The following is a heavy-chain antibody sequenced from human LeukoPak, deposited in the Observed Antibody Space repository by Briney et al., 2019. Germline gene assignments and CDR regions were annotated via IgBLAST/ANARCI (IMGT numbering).Heavy chain of an antibody. CDR3: ATDYGGTLSY. D-gene: IGHD4-23*01. J-gene: IGHJ4*02. V-gene: IGHV4-59*01. CDR1: GDSINTYY. CDR2: TYYTGST. Sequence: SETLSLTCTVSGDSINTYYWNWIRQPPGKGLEWIGNTYYTGSTKYNPALKSRVTISVDTSKNQFSLKLSSVTAADTAVYYCATDYGGTLSYWGQGTLVTVSS.